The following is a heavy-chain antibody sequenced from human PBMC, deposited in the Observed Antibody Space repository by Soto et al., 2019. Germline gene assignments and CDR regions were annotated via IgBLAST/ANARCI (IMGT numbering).Heavy chain of an antibody. CDR3: SLSLRIFMVRGVNNWFDP. V-gene: IGHV1-69*06. CDR2: IIPIFGTA. D-gene: IGHD3-10*01. CDR1: GGTFSSYA. J-gene: IGHJ5*02. Sequence: SVKVSCKASGGTFSSYAISWVRQAPGQGLEWMGGIIPIFGTANYAQKFQGRVTITADKSTSTAYMELSSLRSEDTAVYYCSLSLRIFMVRGVNNWFDPWGQGTLVTVSS.